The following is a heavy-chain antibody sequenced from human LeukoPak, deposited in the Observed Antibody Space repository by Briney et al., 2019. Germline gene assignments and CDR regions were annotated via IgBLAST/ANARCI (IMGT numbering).Heavy chain of an antibody. CDR2: IIPILGIA. CDR1: GGTFSSYA. CDR3: ARDLEQIQLWYSSGVYFDY. J-gene: IGHJ4*02. D-gene: IGHD5-18*01. Sequence: GSSVKVSCKASGGTFSSYAISWVRQAPGQGLEWMGRIIPILGIANYAQKFQGRVTITADKSTSTAYMELSSLRSEDTAVYYCARDLEQIQLWYSSGVYFDYWGQGTLVTVSS. V-gene: IGHV1-69*04.